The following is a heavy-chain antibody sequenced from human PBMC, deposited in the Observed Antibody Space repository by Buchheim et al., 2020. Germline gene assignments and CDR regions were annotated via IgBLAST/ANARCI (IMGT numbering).Heavy chain of an antibody. D-gene: IGHD6-19*01. J-gene: IGHJ4*02. CDR1: GFTFSSYW. CDR2: IKQDGSEK. Sequence: EVQLVESGGGLVQPGGSLRLSCAASGFTFSSYWMSWVRQAPGKGLEWVANIKQDGSEKYYVDSVKGRFTISRDNAKNSLYLQMNSLRAEDTAVYYCAREYSSGLSWGGSRYFDYWGQGTL. CDR3: AREYSSGLSWGGSRYFDY. V-gene: IGHV3-7*01.